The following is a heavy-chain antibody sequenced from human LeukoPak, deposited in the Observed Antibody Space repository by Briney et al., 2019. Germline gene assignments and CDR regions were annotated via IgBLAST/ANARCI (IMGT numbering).Heavy chain of an antibody. V-gene: IGHV3-7*01. CDR1: GFTFSSYW. J-gene: IGHJ4*02. Sequence: GGSLRLSCAASGFTFSSYWMSWVRQAPGKGLEWVANIKQDGSEKYYVDSVKGRFTISRDNAKNSLYLQMNSLRAEDTAVYYCARDREMDTYYDFWSGCPGFDYWGQGTLVTVSS. D-gene: IGHD3-3*01. CDR2: IKQDGSEK. CDR3: ARDREMDTYYDFWSGCPGFDY.